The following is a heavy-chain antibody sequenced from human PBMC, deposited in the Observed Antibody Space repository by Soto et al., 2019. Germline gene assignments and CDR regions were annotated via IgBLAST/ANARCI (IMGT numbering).Heavy chain of an antibody. J-gene: IGHJ5*02. V-gene: IGHV4-59*02. CDR3: ARSYYDSTGFAVDP. CDR1: GASVSHGY. Sequence: QMQLQASGPGLVKPSETLSLTCNVSGASVSHGYWSWIRQPPGKALEWIGFMYFGGSFNYNPSLPXXAXXLVETSKNQFSMKLTSVTASATAVYYCARSYYDSTGFAVDPWGQGTLVTVSS. CDR2: MYFGGSF. D-gene: IGHD3-22*01.